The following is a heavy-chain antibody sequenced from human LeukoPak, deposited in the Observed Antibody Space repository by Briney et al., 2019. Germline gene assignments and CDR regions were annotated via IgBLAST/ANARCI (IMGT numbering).Heavy chain of an antibody. CDR3: TKDPNGDYVGAFDP. CDR2: ITGTHYTT. CDR1: GFTFSSFA. V-gene: IGHV3-23*01. J-gene: IGHJ5*02. D-gene: IGHD4-17*01. Sequence: PGGSLRLSCAPSGFTFSSFAMTWVPQAPGKGLEWVSSITGTHYTTYNTDSVKGRFTISRDNSKNTLYLQMNSLRADDTAVYYCTKDPNGDYVGAFDPWGQGTLVTVSS.